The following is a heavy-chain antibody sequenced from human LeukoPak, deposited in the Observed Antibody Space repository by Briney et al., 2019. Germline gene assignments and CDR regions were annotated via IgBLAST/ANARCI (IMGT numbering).Heavy chain of an antibody. CDR3: TRQSYCSGGSCYSPYFQH. J-gene: IGHJ1*01. D-gene: IGHD2-15*01. V-gene: IGHV3-49*03. CDR1: GFTFGDYA. Sequence: GRYLRLSCTASGFTFGDYAMSWFRQAPGKGLEWVGFIRSKAYGGTTEYAASVKGRFNISRDDSKSIAYLQMNSLKTEDTAVYYCTRQSYCSGGSCYSPYFQHWGQGTLVTVSS. CDR2: IRSKAYGGTT.